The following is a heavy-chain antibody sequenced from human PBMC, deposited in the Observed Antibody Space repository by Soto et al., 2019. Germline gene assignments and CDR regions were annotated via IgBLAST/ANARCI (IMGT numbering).Heavy chain of an antibody. D-gene: IGHD2-21*02. Sequence: PGGSLRLSCAASGFTFSGYWMSWVRQAPGKGLEWVANIKQDGSETYYVDSVKGRFTISRDNSKNSLYLQMNSLRTEDTALYYCAKASGVVTPHSYYGMDVWGKGSTVTVSS. CDR2: IKQDGSET. CDR3: AKASGVVTPHSYYGMDV. V-gene: IGHV3-7*05. CDR1: GFTFSGYW. J-gene: IGHJ6*04.